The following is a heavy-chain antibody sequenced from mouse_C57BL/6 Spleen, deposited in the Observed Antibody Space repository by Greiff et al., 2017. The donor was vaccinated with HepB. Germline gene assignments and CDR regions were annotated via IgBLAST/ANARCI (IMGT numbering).Heavy chain of an antibody. CDR3: VRQGYYGSSYAMDY. Sequence: EVMLVESGGGLVQPKGSLKLSCAASGFSFNTYAMNWVRQAPGKGLEWVARIRSKSNNYATYYADSVKDRFTISRDDSESMLYLQMNNLKTEDTAMYYCVRQGYYGSSYAMDYWGQGTSVTVSS. J-gene: IGHJ4*01. V-gene: IGHV10-1*01. CDR1: GFSFNTYA. CDR2: IRSKSNNYAT. D-gene: IGHD1-1*01.